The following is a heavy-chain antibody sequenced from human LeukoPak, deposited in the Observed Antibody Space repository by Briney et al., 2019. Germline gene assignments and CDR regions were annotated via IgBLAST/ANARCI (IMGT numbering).Heavy chain of an antibody. D-gene: IGHD1-14*01. CDR3: ARRNPSDRYDAFDI. CDR2: VSSSSGYI. Sequence: PGGSLRLSCAASGFTFGSYSMNWVRQAPGKGLEWVSAVSSSSGYIYNADSVKGRFTISRDSAENSLYLQMNSLRAEDTAVYYCARRNPSDRYDAFDIWGQGTVVTVSS. J-gene: IGHJ3*02. V-gene: IGHV3-21*01. CDR1: GFTFGSYS.